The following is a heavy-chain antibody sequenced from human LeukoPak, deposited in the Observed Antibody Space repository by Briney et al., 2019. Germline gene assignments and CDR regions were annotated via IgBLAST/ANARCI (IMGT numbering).Heavy chain of an antibody. V-gene: IGHV4-34*01. CDR2: INHSGST. Sequence: SETLSLTCAVYGGSFSGYYWSWIRQPPGKGLEWIGEINHSGSTNYNPSLKSRVTILVDTSKNQFSLKLSSVTASDTAVYYCARGHSPVTTKVSYFQHWGQGTLVTVSS. CDR3: ARGHSPVTTKVSYFQH. CDR1: GGSFSGYY. D-gene: IGHD4-17*01. J-gene: IGHJ1*01.